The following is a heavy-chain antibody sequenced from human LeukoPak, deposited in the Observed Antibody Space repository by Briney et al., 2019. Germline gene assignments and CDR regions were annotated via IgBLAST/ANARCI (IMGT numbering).Heavy chain of an antibody. CDR1: GFTFSYYW. Sequence: PGGSLRLSCAASGFTFSYYWMSWARQAPGKGLEWVANIKEDGSDKYYVDSVKGRFTISRDNAKNSLYLQMNSLRVEDTADYYCARGGDVGTVDYWGQGTLVTVSS. D-gene: IGHD2-21*02. V-gene: IGHV3-7*01. CDR2: IKEDGSDK. CDR3: ARGGDVGTVDY. J-gene: IGHJ4*02.